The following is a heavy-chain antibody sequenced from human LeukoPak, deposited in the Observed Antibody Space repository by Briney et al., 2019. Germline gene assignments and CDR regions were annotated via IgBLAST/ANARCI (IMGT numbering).Heavy chain of an antibody. CDR1: GGSFSGYY. CDR3: ARGLRFLEWLQSNWFDP. CDR2: INHSGST. D-gene: IGHD3-3*01. V-gene: IGHV4-34*01. J-gene: IGHJ5*02. Sequence: SETLSLTCAVYGGSFSGYYWSWIRQPPGKGLEWIGEINHSGSTNYNPSLKSRVTISVDTSKNQFSLKLSSVTAADTAVYYCARGLRFLEWLQSNWFDPWGQGTPVTVSS.